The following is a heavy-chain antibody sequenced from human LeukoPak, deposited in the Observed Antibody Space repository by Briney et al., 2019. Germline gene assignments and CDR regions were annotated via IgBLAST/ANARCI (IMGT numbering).Heavy chain of an antibody. Sequence: GGSLRLSCAASGFTFRTYVMTWVRQAPGKGLEWVSSISSSSSYIYYADSVKGRFTISRDNAKVSLYLQMNSLRAEDTALYYCAKGDDFWSGFPPPDYWGQGTLVTVSS. J-gene: IGHJ4*02. CDR1: GFTFRTYV. CDR2: ISSSSSYI. CDR3: AKGDDFWSGFPPPDY. V-gene: IGHV3-21*04. D-gene: IGHD3-3*01.